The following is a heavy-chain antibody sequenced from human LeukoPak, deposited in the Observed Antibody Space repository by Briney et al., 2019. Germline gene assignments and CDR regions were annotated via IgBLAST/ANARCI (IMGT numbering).Heavy chain of an antibody. CDR3: AKDRSCSSTSCYAYYYYYYGMDV. CDR2: ISGSGGST. V-gene: IGHV3-23*01. J-gene: IGHJ6*02. Sequence: GGSLILSCAASGFTFSIYAMSCVRQAPGKGLDWFSAISGSGGSTYYADSVNGRFTISRDNSKNTMYLQMTSLRAEDTDVYYCAKDRSCSSTSCYAYYYYYYGMDVWGQGTTVTVSS. CDR1: GFTFSIYA. D-gene: IGHD2-2*01.